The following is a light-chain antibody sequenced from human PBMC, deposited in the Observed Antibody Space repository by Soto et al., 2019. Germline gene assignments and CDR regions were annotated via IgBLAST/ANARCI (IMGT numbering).Light chain of an antibody. Sequence: EIVMTQSPATLSVSPGESATLSCRASQSVSNNLTWYQQKPGQPPRLLIYGASTRATGIPARFSGSGSGTDFTLTISSLEPEDFAVYYCQQRGNWPPGFTFGPGTKVDIK. CDR1: QSVSNN. V-gene: IGKV3-11*01. CDR2: GAS. CDR3: QQRGNWPPGFT. J-gene: IGKJ3*01.